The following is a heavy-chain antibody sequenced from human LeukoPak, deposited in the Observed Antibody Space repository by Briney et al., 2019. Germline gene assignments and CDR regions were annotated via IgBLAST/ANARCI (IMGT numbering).Heavy chain of an antibody. V-gene: IGHV1-18*01. CDR1: GYTFTSYG. CDR3: ARTHPIQLWLDLYYYYMDV. D-gene: IGHD5-18*01. Sequence: ASVKVSCKASGYTFTSYGISWVRQAPGQGLEWMRWISAYNGNTNYAQKLQGRVTMTTDTSTSTAYMELRSLRSDDTAVYYCARTHPIQLWLDLYYYYMDVWGKGTTVTVSS. CDR2: ISAYNGNT. J-gene: IGHJ6*03.